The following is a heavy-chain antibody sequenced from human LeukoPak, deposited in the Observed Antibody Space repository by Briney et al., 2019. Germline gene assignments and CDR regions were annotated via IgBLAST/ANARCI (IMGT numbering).Heavy chain of an antibody. CDR1: GDIVSSNTAA. D-gene: IGHD6-19*01. Sequence: SQTLSLTCAISGDIVSSNTAAWNWIRQSPSRGLEWLGRTLYRSKWYNDYAVSVKSRISINPDTSKNQFSLQLNFVTPEDTAVYYCAREVAGTYAFDYWGQGSSVTVSS. J-gene: IGHJ4*02. CDR2: TLYRSKWYN. CDR3: AREVAGTYAFDY. V-gene: IGHV6-1*01.